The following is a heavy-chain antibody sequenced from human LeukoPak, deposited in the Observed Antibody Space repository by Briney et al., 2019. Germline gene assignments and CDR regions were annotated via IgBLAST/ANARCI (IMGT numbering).Heavy chain of an antibody. Sequence: SETLSLTCTVSGGSISSGDYYWSWIRQPPGKGLEWIGYIYYSGSTYYNPSLKSRVTISVDTSKNQFSLKLSSVTAADTAVYYCARGSRLGGAFDIWGQGTMVTVSS. J-gene: IGHJ3*02. D-gene: IGHD6-19*01. V-gene: IGHV4-30-4*08. CDR1: GGSISSGDYY. CDR3: ARGSRLGGAFDI. CDR2: IYYSGST.